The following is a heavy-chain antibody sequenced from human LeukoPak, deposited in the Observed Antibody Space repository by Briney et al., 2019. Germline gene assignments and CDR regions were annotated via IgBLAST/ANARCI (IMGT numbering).Heavy chain of an antibody. CDR2: INTGNGNT. V-gene: IGHV1-3*04. D-gene: IGHD2-2*01. Sequence: ASVKVSCKASGYTFTSYAMHWVRQAPGQRLEWMGWINTGNGNTEYSQKFQGRVTITRDTSASTAYMELSSLRPEDTAVFYCARGGVVVPARNAGIDFWGQGTLVTVSS. CDR1: GYTFTSYA. J-gene: IGHJ4*02. CDR3: ARGGVVVPARNAGIDF.